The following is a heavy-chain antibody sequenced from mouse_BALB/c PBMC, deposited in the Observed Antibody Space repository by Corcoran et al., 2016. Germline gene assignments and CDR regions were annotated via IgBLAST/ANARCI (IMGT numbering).Heavy chain of an antibody. D-gene: IGHD2-1*01. J-gene: IGHJ3*01. Sequence: QIQLVQSGPELKKPGETVKISCKASGYTFTNYGMNWVKQAPGKGLKWMGWINTYTGEPTYADDFKGRFAFSLETSASTAYLQINNLKNEDMATYFCARRGNYARFAYWGQGTLVTVSA. CDR2: INTYTGEP. CDR3: ARRGNYARFAY. V-gene: IGHV9-1*02. CDR1: GYTFTNYG.